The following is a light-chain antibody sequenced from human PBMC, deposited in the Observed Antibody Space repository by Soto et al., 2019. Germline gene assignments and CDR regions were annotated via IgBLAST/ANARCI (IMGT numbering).Light chain of an antibody. CDR3: HQYDDWPPA. CDR2: DAS. J-gene: IGKJ1*01. CDR1: QSVRSN. Sequence: EIVMTQSPVSLSVSPGARATLSCRPSQSVRSNLAWYQQKPGQAPRIFMYDASSRATGITDRFSGSGSGREFTLTIRSMQSEEFAVYYCHQYDDWPPACGQGTKGDI. V-gene: IGKV3D-15*01.